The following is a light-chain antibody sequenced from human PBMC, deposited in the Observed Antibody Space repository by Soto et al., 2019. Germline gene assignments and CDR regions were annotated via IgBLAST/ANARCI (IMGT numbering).Light chain of an antibody. CDR2: AAS. J-gene: IGKJ4*01. Sequence: DIQMTQSPSSLSASVGDRVTITCRASQSISSYLNWYQQKPGKAPKLLIYAASSLQSGDPSSFSGSGSGTHFTLTISSLQHEDFATYYCQQRDSTPLTFGGGTKVEIK. CDR3: QQRDSTPLT. CDR1: QSISSY. V-gene: IGKV1-39*01.